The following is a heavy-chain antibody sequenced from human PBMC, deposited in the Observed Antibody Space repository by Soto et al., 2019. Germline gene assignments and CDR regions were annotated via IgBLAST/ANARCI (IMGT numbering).Heavy chain of an antibody. J-gene: IGHJ6*02. CDR2: ISAYNGNT. D-gene: IGHD2-15*01. CDR1: GYTFTRYG. CDR3: ARAGKVVVVAARVYYYGMDV. Sequence: GASVKVSCKASGYTFTRYGISWVRQATGQGLEWMGWISAYNGNTNYAQKLQGRVTMTTDTSTSTAYMELRSLRSDDTAVYYCARAGKVVVVAARVYYYGMDVWGQGTTVTVSS. V-gene: IGHV1-18*04.